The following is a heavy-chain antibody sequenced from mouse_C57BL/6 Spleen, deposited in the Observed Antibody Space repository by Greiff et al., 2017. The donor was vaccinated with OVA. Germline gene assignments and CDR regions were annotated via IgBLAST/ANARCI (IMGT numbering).Heavy chain of an antibody. D-gene: IGHD2-4*01. V-gene: IGHV1-19*01. CDR1: GYTFTDYY. Sequence: EVQLQQSGPVLVKPGASVKMSCKASGYTFTDYYMNWVKQSHGKSLEWIGVINPYNGGTSYNQKFKGKATLTVDKSSSTAYMELNSLTSEDSAVYYCAREGDYDYDSMDYWGQGTSVTVSS. CDR3: AREGDYDYDSMDY. CDR2: INPYNGGT. J-gene: IGHJ4*01.